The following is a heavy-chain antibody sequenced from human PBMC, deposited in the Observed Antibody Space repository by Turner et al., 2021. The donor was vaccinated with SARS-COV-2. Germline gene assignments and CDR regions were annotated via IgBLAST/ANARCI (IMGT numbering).Heavy chain of an antibody. V-gene: IGHV4-39*01. D-gene: IGHD6-6*01. CDR1: GGSLSLSSFY. CDR3: TRHESVVSSWFHI. J-gene: IGHJ5*02. Sequence: QLQLQESGPGLLKPSETLSLTCTLSGGSLSLSSFYWGWVRQPPGKGLEWIGSSYYVENTYYNLSRNSRVTISVDTSKNQFSLRLRAANAADTAVYYCTRHESVVSSWFHIWGQGILVTVSS. CDR2: SYYVENT.